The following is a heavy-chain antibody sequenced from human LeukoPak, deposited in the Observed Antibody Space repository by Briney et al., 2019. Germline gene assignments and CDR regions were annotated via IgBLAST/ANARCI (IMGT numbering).Heavy chain of an antibody. V-gene: IGHV3-7*03. J-gene: IGHJ6*02. Sequence: GVSLRLSCAASGFTFSSYWMNWARQAPGKGLEWVASINHNGNVNYYVDSVKGRFTISRDNAKNSLYLQMSNLRAEDTAVYFCARGGGLDVWGQGATVTVSS. CDR1: GFTFSSYW. D-gene: IGHD3-16*01. CDR3: ARGGGLDV. CDR2: INHNGNVN.